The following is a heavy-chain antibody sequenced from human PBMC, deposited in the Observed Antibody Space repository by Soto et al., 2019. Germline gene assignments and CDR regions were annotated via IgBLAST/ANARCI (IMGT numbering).Heavy chain of an antibody. V-gene: IGHV1-18*01. CDR2: ISAYNGNT. CDR1: GYTFTSYG. D-gene: IGHD6-19*01. J-gene: IGHJ4*02. Sequence: GASVKVSCKASGYTFTSYGISWVRQAPGQGLEWMGWISAYNGNTNYAQKLQGRVTMTTDTSTSTAYMELRSLRSDDTAVYYCARDSRVAVAGPLFDYWGQGTLVTVSS. CDR3: ARDSRVAVAGPLFDY.